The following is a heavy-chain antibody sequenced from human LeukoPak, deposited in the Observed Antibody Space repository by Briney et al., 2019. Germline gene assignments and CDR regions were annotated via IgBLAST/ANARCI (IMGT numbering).Heavy chain of an antibody. Sequence: GRSLRLSCAASGFTFSSYGMHWVRQAPGKGLEWVAVISYDGSNKYYADSVKGRFTISRDNSKNTLYLQMNSLRAEDTAVYYCAKDPGYVVIIPTFDYWGQGTLVTASS. CDR1: GFTFSSYG. V-gene: IGHV3-30*18. CDR3: AKDPGYVVIIPTFDY. CDR2: ISYDGSNK. J-gene: IGHJ4*02. D-gene: IGHD5-12*01.